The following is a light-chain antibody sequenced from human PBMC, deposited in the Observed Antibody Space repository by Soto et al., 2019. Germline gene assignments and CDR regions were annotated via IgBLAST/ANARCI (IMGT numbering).Light chain of an antibody. Sequence: QSALTQPASVSGSPGQSITISCTGASSDIGGYNYVSWYLQHPGKAPKLMIYEVSNRPSGVSNRFSGSKSDTTASLTISGLQAEDEADYYCSSYTSPSTLYVFGTGTKVTLL. V-gene: IGLV2-14*01. CDR3: SSYTSPSTLYV. J-gene: IGLJ1*01. CDR1: SSDIGGYNY. CDR2: EVS.